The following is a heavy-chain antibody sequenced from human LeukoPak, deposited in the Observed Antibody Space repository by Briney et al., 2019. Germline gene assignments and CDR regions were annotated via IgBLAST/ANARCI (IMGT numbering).Heavy chain of an antibody. V-gene: IGHV1-18*01. CDR1: GYTFTSYG. Sequence: ASVKVSCKASGYTFTSYGISWVRQAPGQGLEWMGWISAYNGNTNYAQKLQGRVTMTTDTSTSTAYMELRSLRSDDTAVYYCARGAGYYDSSGYKFDYWGQGTLVTVSS. D-gene: IGHD3-22*01. J-gene: IGHJ4*02. CDR2: ISAYNGNT. CDR3: ARGAGYYDSSGYKFDY.